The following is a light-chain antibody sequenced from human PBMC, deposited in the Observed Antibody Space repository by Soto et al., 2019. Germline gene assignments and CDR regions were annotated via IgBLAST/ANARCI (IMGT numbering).Light chain of an antibody. CDR3: QQTYSTPLT. CDR1: QSITY. CDR2: AAS. Sequence: DIQLTHSQSSLAASLPHRVTITCRASQSITYLNWYQQKPGKAPKLLIYAASSLQSGVPSRFSGSGSGTHFTLTISSLQPADFASYYCQQTYSTPLTFGGGTKVDIK. V-gene: IGKV1-39*01. J-gene: IGKJ4*01.